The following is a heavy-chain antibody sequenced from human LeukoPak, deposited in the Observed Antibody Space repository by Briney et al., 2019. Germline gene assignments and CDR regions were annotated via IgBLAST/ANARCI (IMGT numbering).Heavy chain of an antibody. CDR3: ARDIWNYLDAFDI. J-gene: IGHJ3*02. CDR1: GFTFSSYW. V-gene: IGHV3-7*01. CDR2: IKQDGSEK. Sequence: GGSLRLSCAASGFTFSSYWMSWVRQAPGKGLEWVANIKQDGSEKYYVDSVKGRFTISRDNAKNSLYLQMNSLRAEDTAVYYCARDIWNYLDAFDIWGQGTMVTVSS. D-gene: IGHD1-7*01.